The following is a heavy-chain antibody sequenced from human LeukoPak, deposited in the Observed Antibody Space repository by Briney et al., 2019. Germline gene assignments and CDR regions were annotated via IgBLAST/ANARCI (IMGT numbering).Heavy chain of an antibody. CDR1: GFTFSDNY. D-gene: IGHD1-14*01. Sequence: GGSLRLSCAASGFTFSDNYMIWIRQAPGKGLEWISYISDTGDTTYYADPVKGRFTISRDNAKNSLYLQMNSLRAEDTAVYYCARARKGYYSDYWGQGTLVTVSS. J-gene: IGHJ4*02. V-gene: IGHV3-11*04. CDR2: ISDTGDTT. CDR3: ARARKGYYSDY.